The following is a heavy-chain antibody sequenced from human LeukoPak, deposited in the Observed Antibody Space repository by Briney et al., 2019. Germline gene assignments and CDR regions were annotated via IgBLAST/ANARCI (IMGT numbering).Heavy chain of an antibody. J-gene: IGHJ3*02. CDR1: GGSFSGYY. CDR3: AKWDYGGNSVVFDI. V-gene: IGHV4-34*01. CDR2: INHSGST. D-gene: IGHD4-23*01. Sequence: SETLSLTCAVYGGSFSGYYWSWIRQPPGKGLEWIGEINHSGSTNYNPSLKSRVTISVDTSKNQFSLKLSSVTAADTAVYYCAKWDYGGNSVVFDIWGQGTMVTVSS.